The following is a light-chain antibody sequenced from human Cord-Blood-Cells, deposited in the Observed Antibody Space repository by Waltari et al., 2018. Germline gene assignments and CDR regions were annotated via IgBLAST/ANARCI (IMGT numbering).Light chain of an antibody. V-gene: IGLV1-47*01. Sequence: QSVLTQPPSASGTPGQRVTISCSGSSPNIGSNYVYCYQQLPGTAPKLLIYRNNQRPSGVPDRFSGSKSGTSASLAISGLRSEDEADYYCAAWDDSLSGRVFGGVTKLTVL. CDR1: SPNIGSNY. CDR2: RNN. CDR3: AAWDDSLSGRV. J-gene: IGLJ3*02.